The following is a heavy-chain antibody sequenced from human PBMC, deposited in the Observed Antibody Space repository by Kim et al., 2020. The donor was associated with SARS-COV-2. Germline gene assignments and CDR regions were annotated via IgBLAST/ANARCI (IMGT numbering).Heavy chain of an antibody. Sequence: ASVKVSCKASGYTFTSYDINWVRQATGQGLEWMGWMNPNSGNTGYAQKFQGRVTMTRNTSISTAYMELSSLRSEDTAVYYCARGLVLRYFDWLLSGPYYYYGMDVWGQGTTVTVSS. D-gene: IGHD3-9*01. CDR1: GYTFTSYD. J-gene: IGHJ6*02. CDR2: MNPNSGNT. V-gene: IGHV1-8*01. CDR3: ARGLVLRYFDWLLSGPYYYYGMDV.